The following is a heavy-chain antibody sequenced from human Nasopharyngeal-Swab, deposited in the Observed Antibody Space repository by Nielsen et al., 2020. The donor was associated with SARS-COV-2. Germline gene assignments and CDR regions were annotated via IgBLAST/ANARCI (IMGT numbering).Heavy chain of an antibody. Sequence: GGSLRLSCAASGFTFSSYGMHWVRQAPGKGLEWVAVISYDGSNKYYADSVKGRFTISRDNSKNTLYLQMNSLRAEDTAVYYCAKDSGTWFGELLSGCMDVWGQETTVTVSS. CDR1: GFTFSSYG. CDR2: ISYDGSNK. D-gene: IGHD3-10*01. CDR3: AKDSGTWFGELLSGCMDV. V-gene: IGHV3-30*18. J-gene: IGHJ6*02.